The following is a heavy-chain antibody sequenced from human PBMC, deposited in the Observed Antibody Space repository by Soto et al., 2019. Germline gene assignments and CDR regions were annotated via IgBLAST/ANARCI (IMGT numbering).Heavy chain of an antibody. D-gene: IGHD2-15*01. CDR2: IYYSGST. J-gene: IGHJ4*02. V-gene: IGHV4-31*03. CDR3: ARTEGGGSCYDY. CDR1: GGSISSGDYY. Sequence: QVQLQESGPGLVKPSQTLSLTCTVSGGSISSGDYYWNWIRQHPGMGLEWIGYIYYSGSTYYNPSLRSRVTISVDTSKNQFSLELTSVTAEDTAVYYCARTEGGGSCYDYWGQGNLVTVSS.